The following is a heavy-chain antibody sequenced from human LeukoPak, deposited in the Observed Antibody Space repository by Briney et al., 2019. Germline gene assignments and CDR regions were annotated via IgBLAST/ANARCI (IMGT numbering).Heavy chain of an antibody. V-gene: IGHV4-38-2*01. CDR2: MCHSGST. Sequence: SETLSLTCAVSGYSISSGYCWGWIRQPPGKGLEWIGSMCHSGSTYYNPSLKSRVTISVDTSKNQFSLKLSSVTAADTAVYYCARALGGSYDYVWGTYRYPFDYWGQGTLVTVSS. CDR1: GYSISSGYC. CDR3: ARALGGSYDYVWGTYRYPFDY. D-gene: IGHD3-16*02. J-gene: IGHJ4*02.